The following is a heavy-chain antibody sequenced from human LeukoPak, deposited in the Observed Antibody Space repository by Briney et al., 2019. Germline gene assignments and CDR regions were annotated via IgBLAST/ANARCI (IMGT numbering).Heavy chain of an antibody. CDR2: ISWNSGSI. Sequence: GGSLRLSCAASGFTFDDYAMHWVRHAPGKGLEWVSGISWNSGSIGYADSVKGRFTISRDNAKNSLYLQMNSLRAEDTAVYYCAKDYYDSSGYSVLDYWGQGTLVTVSS. CDR1: GFTFDDYA. CDR3: AKDYYDSSGYSVLDY. D-gene: IGHD3-22*01. V-gene: IGHV3-9*01. J-gene: IGHJ4*02.